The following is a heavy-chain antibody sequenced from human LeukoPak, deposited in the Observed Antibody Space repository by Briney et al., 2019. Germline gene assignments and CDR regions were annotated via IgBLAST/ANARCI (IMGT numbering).Heavy chain of an antibody. Sequence: ASVKVSCKASGGTFSSYAISWVRQAPGQGLEWIGGIIPIFGTANYAQKFQGRVTITADESTSTAYMELSSLRSEDTAVYYCAGPEYSSRGGYYYGMDVWGQGTTVTVSS. CDR1: GGTFSSYA. V-gene: IGHV1-69*13. CDR2: IIPIFGTA. D-gene: IGHD6-6*01. CDR3: AGPEYSSRGGYYYGMDV. J-gene: IGHJ6*02.